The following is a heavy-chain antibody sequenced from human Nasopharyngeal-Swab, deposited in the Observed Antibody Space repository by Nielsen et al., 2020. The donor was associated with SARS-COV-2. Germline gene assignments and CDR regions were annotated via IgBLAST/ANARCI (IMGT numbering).Heavy chain of an antibody. Sequence: WIRQPPGKGLEWLGYIYFSGNTYYNPSLKSRVTMSVDTSKMQFSLKLESVTAADTAVYYCARGDMGVERYHNIMTGYFFDPWGQGTLVTVSS. CDR3: ARGDMGVERYHNIMTGYFFDP. D-gene: IGHD3-9*01. J-gene: IGHJ5*02. CDR2: IYFSGNT. V-gene: IGHV4-30-4*01.